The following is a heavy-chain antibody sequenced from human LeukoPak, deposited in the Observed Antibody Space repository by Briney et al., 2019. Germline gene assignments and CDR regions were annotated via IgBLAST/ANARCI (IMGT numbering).Heavy chain of an antibody. Sequence: SVKVSCKASGGTFSSYAISWVRQAPGQGLEWMGGIIPIFGTANYAQKFQGRVTITADESTSTAYMELSSLSSEDTAVYYCARGDAIYGDTFSHFDYWGQGTLVTVSS. V-gene: IGHV1-69*13. CDR1: GGTFSSYA. D-gene: IGHD4-17*01. CDR2: IIPIFGTA. J-gene: IGHJ4*02. CDR3: ARGDAIYGDTFSHFDY.